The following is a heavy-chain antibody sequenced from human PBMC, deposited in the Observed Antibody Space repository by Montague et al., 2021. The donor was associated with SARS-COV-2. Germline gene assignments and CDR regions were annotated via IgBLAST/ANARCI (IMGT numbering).Heavy chain of an antibody. V-gene: IGHV4-31*03. J-gene: IGHJ3*01. D-gene: IGHD3-22*01. Sequence: TLSLTCTVSGGSISSGGYYWSWIRQPPGKGLEWIGYIYYSGSTYYNPSLKSRVTISVDTSKNQFSLKLSSVTAADTAVHYCARAATITMIVVVIDAFDVWGQGTMVTVSS. CDR3: ARAATITMIVVVIDAFDV. CDR1: GGSISSGGYY. CDR2: IYYSGST.